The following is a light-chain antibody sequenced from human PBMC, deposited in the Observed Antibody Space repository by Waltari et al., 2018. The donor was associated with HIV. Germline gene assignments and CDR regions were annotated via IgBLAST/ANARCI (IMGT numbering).Light chain of an antibody. Sequence: QSALTQPASVSGSPGQSVTISCTGTVSDIGFHNSVSWYQHFPDKAPKLLIYAVSSRPSGISHRFSGSLSGNTASLTISGLQSVDEAHYFCASYTNHNAWVFGGGTSLTVL. J-gene: IGLJ3*02. CDR2: AVS. CDR1: VSDIGFHNS. V-gene: IGLV2-14*01. CDR3: ASYTNHNAWV.